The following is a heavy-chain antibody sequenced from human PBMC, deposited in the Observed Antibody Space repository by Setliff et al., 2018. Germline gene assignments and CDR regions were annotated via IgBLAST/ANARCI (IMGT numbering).Heavy chain of an antibody. CDR2: IYHSGST. J-gene: IGHJ4*02. CDR1: GYSISSGYY. V-gene: IGHV4-38-2*01. Sequence: SSETLSLTCAVSGYSISSGYYWGWIRQPPGRGLEWIGSIYHSGSTYYNPSLKSRVTISVDTSKNQFSLKLSSVTAADTAVYYCARRETYYNFWSGYYAYWGQGTLVTVSS. D-gene: IGHD3-3*01. CDR3: ARRETYYNFWSGYYAY.